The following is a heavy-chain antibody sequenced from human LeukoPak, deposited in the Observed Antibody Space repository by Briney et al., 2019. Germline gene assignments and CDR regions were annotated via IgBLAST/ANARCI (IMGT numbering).Heavy chain of an antibody. J-gene: IGHJ4*02. Sequence: SVKVSCKASGGTFSSYAISWVRQAPGQGLEWMGRIIPILGIANYAQKFQGRVTITADKSTSTAYMELSSLRSEDTAVYYCARGGLSYDSSSWFDYWGQGTLVTVSS. CDR2: IIPILGIA. CDR1: GGTFSSYA. D-gene: IGHD3-22*01. V-gene: IGHV1-69*04. CDR3: ARGGLSYDSSSWFDY.